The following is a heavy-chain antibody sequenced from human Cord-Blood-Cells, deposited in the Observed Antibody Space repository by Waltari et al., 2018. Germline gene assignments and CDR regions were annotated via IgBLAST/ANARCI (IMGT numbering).Heavy chain of an antibody. Sequence: QVQLVQSGAEVKKSGASVKVSCKASGYTFTSYAMHWVRQAPGQRLEWMGWINAGNGNTKYSQKFQGRVTITRDTSASTAYMELSSLRSEDTAVYYCARDRWGGSLRFDPWGQGTLVTVSS. V-gene: IGHV1-3*01. J-gene: IGHJ5*02. CDR2: INAGNGNT. CDR3: ARDRWGGSLRFDP. CDR1: GYTFTSYA. D-gene: IGHD1-26*01.